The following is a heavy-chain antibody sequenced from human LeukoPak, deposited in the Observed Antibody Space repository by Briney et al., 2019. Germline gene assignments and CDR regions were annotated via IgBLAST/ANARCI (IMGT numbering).Heavy chain of an antibody. CDR1: GFTFSSYA. CDR3: AKGVYYYDSSGYYYTYYFDY. J-gene: IGHJ4*02. V-gene: IGHV3-23*01. D-gene: IGHD3-22*01. CDR2: ISGGGGST. Sequence: GGSLRLSCAASGFTFSSYAMSWVRQAPGKGLEWVSAISGGGGSTYYADSVKGRFTISRDNSKNTLYLQMNSLRAEDTAVYYCAKGVYYYDSSGYYYTYYFDYWGQGTLVTGSS.